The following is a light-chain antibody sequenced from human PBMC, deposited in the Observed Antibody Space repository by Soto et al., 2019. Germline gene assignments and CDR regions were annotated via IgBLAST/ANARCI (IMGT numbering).Light chain of an antibody. J-gene: IGKJ2*01. V-gene: IGKV3-20*01. CDR3: QQHGSSAFT. Sequence: EIVLTQSPATLSLSPGERATLSCRASQSVSSTYLAWYQHKPGQAPRLLLYGASSRATGIPDRFSGSGSGTDFTLTITRLEPEDFAVYYCQQHGSSAFTFGQGTELQIK. CDR1: QSVSSTY. CDR2: GAS.